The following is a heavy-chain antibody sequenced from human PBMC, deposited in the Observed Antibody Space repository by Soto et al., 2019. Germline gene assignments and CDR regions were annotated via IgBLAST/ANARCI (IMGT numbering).Heavy chain of an antibody. CDR1: GFTFSNYA. V-gene: IGHV3-23*01. CDR3: ARRTTRAVVPAADDY. CDR2: INGGGGTT. D-gene: IGHD2-2*01. Sequence: EVQLLESGGGLVQPGGSLRLSCAASGFTFSNYAMNWVRQAPGKGLQYVSVINGGGGTTYYAAFVKGRFTISRDNSNNTLYLQMNSLSAEDTAIYYCARRTTRAVVPAADDYWGPGTLVTVSS. J-gene: IGHJ4*02.